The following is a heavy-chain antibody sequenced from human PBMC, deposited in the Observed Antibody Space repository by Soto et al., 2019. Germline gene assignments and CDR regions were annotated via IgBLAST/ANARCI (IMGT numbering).Heavy chain of an antibody. CDR2: TYYRSKWYN. CDR1: VDSVSSNSAA. Sequence: SQTLSLTCAISVDSVSSNSAAWNWIRQSPSRGLEWLGRTYYRSKWYNDYAVSVKSRITINPDTSKNQFSLQLNSVTPEDTAVYYCARQRRVTGAVYYYYMDVWGKGTTVTVSS. J-gene: IGHJ6*03. D-gene: IGHD6-25*01. CDR3: ARQRRVTGAVYYYYMDV. V-gene: IGHV6-1*01.